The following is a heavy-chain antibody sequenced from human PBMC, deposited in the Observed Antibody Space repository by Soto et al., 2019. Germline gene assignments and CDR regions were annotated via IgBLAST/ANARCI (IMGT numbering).Heavy chain of an antibody. D-gene: IGHD6-13*01. CDR2: IYYSGST. V-gene: IGHV4-39*01. CDR1: GASISSSSYY. CDR3: ARTFSSSWYDAFGI. Sequence: SETLSLTCTVSGASISSSSYYWGWIRQPPGKDLEWIGSIYYSGSTYHNPSLKSRVSMSVDTSKNQFSLRLSSVTAADTAVYYCARTFSSSWYDAFGIWGQGTMVTVSS. J-gene: IGHJ3*02.